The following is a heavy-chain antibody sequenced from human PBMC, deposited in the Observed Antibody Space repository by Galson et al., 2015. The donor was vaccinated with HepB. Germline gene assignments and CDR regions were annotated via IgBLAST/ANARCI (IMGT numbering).Heavy chain of an antibody. D-gene: IGHD2-2*01. CDR3: AKVMLDCSSTSCWLDAFDI. CDR1: GFTFSSYG. CDR2: ISYDGSNK. J-gene: IGHJ3*02. Sequence: SLRLSCAASGFTFSSYGMHWVRQAPGKGLEWVAVISYDGSNKYYADSVKGRFTISRDNSKNTLYLQMNSLRAEDTAVYYCAKVMLDCSSTSCWLDAFDIWGQGTMVTVSS. V-gene: IGHV3-30*18.